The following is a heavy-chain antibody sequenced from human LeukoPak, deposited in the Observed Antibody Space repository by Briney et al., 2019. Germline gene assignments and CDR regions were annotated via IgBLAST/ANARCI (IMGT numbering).Heavy chain of an antibody. V-gene: IGHV3-66*01. CDR3: VRDSSDAGPDYYGMDV. D-gene: IGHD3-22*01. CDR1: GFPVSDNY. Sequence: PGGSLRLSCAASGFPVSDNYMSWVRQTPGKGLEWVSLIYSSGSSYYADSVKGRFTISRDNSKNTVYLQMNSLRADDTAVYYCVRDSSDAGPDYYGMDVWGQGTTVTVSS. J-gene: IGHJ6*02. CDR2: IYSSGSS.